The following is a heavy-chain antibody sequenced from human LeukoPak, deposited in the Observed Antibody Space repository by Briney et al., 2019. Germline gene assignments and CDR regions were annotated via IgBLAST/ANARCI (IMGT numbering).Heavy chain of an antibody. V-gene: IGHV4-39*07. CDR1: GGSISSSNYY. J-gene: IGHJ4*02. CDR3: AVRGIAVAGTGPLVPFDY. Sequence: SSETLSLTCTVSGGSISSSNYYWGWIRQPPGKGLEWIGEINHSGSTNYNPSLKSQVTISVDTSKNQFSLKLSSVTAADTAVYYCAVRGIAVAGTGPLVPFDYWGQGTLVTVSS. CDR2: INHSGST. D-gene: IGHD6-19*01.